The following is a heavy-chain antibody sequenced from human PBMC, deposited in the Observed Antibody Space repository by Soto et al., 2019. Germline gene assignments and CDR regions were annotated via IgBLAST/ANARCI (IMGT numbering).Heavy chain of an antibody. D-gene: IGHD2-2*02. Sequence: GESLKISCKGSGYSFSSYWISWVRQMPGKGLEWMGRIDPSDSYPNYSPSFQGHVTISVDKSISTAYLQWSSLKASDTATYYCPSPYIPAPYYYGMDVWGQGTTVTVSS. CDR2: IDPSDSYP. V-gene: IGHV5-10-1*01. CDR3: PSPYIPAPYYYGMDV. J-gene: IGHJ6*02. CDR1: GYSFSSYW.